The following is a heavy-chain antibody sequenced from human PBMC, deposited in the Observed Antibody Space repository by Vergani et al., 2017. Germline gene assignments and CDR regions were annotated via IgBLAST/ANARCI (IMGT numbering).Heavy chain of an antibody. CDR3: ARHSXVGWLVKLGWIDP. Sequence: QLQLQESGPGLVKPSATLSLNCSVSGASIRSSNYYWGWIRQPPGKGLEWIASIYYSGSTYYNPSLKSRVTISVDTSKNQFSLKLSSVTAADTAVYFCARHSXVGWLVKLGWIDPWGQGILVTVSS. J-gene: IGHJ5*02. V-gene: IGHV4-39*01. CDR2: IYYSGST. CDR1: GASIRSSNYY. D-gene: IGHD6-19*01.